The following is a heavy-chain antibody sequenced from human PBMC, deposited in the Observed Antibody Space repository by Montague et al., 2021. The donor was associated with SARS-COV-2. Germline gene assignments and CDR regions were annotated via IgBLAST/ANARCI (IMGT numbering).Heavy chain of an antibody. CDR3: AREVWRCYDWRSDS. J-gene: IGHJ4*02. V-gene: IGHV4-61*02. CDR1: GGSISSGNYY. CDR2: IYTSGST. D-gene: IGHD4/OR15-4a*01. Sequence: TLSLTCTVSGGSISSGNYYWSWIRQPAGKGLEWIGRIYTSGSTNYNPSLKSRVTISADTSKNQFSLKLSSMTAADTAVYYCAREVWRCYDWRSDSWGQGTLVTVSS.